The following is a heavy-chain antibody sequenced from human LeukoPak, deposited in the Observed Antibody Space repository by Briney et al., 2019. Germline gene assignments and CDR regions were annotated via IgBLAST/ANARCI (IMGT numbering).Heavy chain of an antibody. D-gene: IGHD3-10*01. J-gene: IGHJ4*02. CDR3: ARRRVFDY. Sequence: SETLSLTCAVYGGSFSGYYWSWIRQLPGKGLEWIGEINHSGSTNYNPSLKSRVTISVDTSKNQFSLNLSSATAADTAVYYCARRRVFDYWGQGTLVTVSS. CDR1: GGSFSGYY. V-gene: IGHV4-34*01. CDR2: INHSGST.